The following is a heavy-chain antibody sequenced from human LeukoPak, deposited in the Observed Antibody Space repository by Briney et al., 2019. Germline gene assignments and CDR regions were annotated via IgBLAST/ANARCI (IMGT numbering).Heavy chain of an antibody. CDR2: INPSGGST. CDR1: GYTFTSYG. Sequence: ASVKVSCKASGYTFTSYGISWVRQAPGQGLEWMGIINPSGGSTSYAQKFQGRVTMTRNTSISTAYMELSSLRSEDTAVYYCATWGAAAAGMELFDYWGQGTLVTVSS. J-gene: IGHJ4*02. CDR3: ATWGAAAAGMELFDY. D-gene: IGHD6-13*01. V-gene: IGHV1-46*01.